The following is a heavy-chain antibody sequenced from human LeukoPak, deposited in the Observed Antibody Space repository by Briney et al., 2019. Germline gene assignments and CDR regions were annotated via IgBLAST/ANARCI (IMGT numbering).Heavy chain of an antibody. CDR2: IYSSGST. J-gene: IGHJ4*02. Sequence: PSETLSLTCTVSGGSINSFYWTWIRQPAGKGLEWIGRIYSSGSTNFNPSLKGRVTMSVDTSKNQFSLRLSSVTAADTAAYYCARRTSHFLDYWGQGILVTVSS. V-gene: IGHV4-4*07. CDR3: ARRTSHFLDY. D-gene: IGHD2-2*01. CDR1: GGSINSFY.